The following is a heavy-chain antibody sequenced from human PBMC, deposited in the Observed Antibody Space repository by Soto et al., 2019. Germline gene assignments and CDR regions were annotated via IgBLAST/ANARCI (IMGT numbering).Heavy chain of an antibody. CDR1: GGTFSRHS. J-gene: IGHJ4*02. D-gene: IGHD3-10*01. CDR3: ARDLTSGRGS. CDR2: IIPIFDAT. Sequence: QVQMVQSGAEVKKPGSSARVSCKVSGGTFSRHSISWVRQAPGQGLEWVGGIIPIFDATQYAQKFQGRLTITGDDSTSTFHMYLSCLRPEDTAIYYCARDLTSGRGSWGQGTLVTVS. V-gene: IGHV1-69*01.